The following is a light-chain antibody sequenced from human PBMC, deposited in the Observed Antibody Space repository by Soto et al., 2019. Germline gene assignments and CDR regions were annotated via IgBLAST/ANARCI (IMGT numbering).Light chain of an antibody. J-gene: IGKJ4*01. CDR1: QGINNY. Sequence: DIQMTQSPSSLSASVGDRVTITCRASQGINNYLAWYQQKPGKVPKLLIDAASNLQSGVPSRFSGSGYGSDFTLTITSLQPEDVATDYCQKYNSAPLTFGGGTKVEIK. V-gene: IGKV1-27*01. CDR3: QKYNSAPLT. CDR2: AAS.